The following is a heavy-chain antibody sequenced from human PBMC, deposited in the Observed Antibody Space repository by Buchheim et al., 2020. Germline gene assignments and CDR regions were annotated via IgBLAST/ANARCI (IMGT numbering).Heavy chain of an antibody. CDR1: GFTFSSYG. Sequence: QVQLVESGGGVVQPGRSPRLSCAASGFTFSSYGIHWVRQAPGKGLEWVAVISYDGRTKYYADSVKGRCTISRDNSKNTLYLQMNSLRAEDTAVYYCAKECLSSQTGEDYFDYWGQGTL. J-gene: IGHJ4*02. V-gene: IGHV3-30*18. CDR2: ISYDGRTK. CDR3: AKECLSSQTGEDYFDY. D-gene: IGHD1-1*01.